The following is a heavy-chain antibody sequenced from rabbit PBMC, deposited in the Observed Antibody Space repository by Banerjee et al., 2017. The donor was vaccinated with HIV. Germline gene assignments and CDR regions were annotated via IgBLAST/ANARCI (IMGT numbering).Heavy chain of an antibody. CDR3: ARGDSSYGYAGL. Sequence: QSLEESGGDLVKPGASLTLTCTASGFSFGSSYYMCWVRQAPGKGLEWIACIYAGSSGSTYYASWAKGRFTISKTSSTTVTLQMTSLTAADTATYFCARGDSSYGYAGLWGQGTLVTVS. CDR1: GFSFGSSYY. J-gene: IGHJ3*01. V-gene: IGHV1S40*01. D-gene: IGHD6-1*01. CDR2: IYAGSSGST.